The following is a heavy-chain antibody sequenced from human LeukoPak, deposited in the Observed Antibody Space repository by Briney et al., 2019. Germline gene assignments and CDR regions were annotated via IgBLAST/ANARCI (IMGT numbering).Heavy chain of an antibody. J-gene: IGHJ4*02. CDR1: GFTFSSYG. Sequence: GGSLRLSCAASGFTFSSYGMHWVRQAPGKGLEWVAFIRYDGSNKYYADSVKGRFTIPRDNSKNTLYLQMNSLRAEDTAVYYCAKDRCSSTSCYFYWGQGTLVTVSS. CDR3: AKDRCSSTSCYFY. CDR2: IRYDGSNK. V-gene: IGHV3-30*02. D-gene: IGHD2-2*01.